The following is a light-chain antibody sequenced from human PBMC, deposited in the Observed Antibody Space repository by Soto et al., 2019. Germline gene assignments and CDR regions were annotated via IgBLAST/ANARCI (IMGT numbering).Light chain of an antibody. CDR1: SSDVGGYNY. CDR2: EVS. J-gene: IGLJ1*01. V-gene: IGLV2-14*01. Sequence: QSALTQPASVSGSPGQSITISCTGTSSDVGGYNYVSWYQQHPGKAPKLIIYEVSNRPSGVSNRFSGSKSGNTASLTISGLLADDDADYSCNSYTSKSTGVFGTGTKLTVL. CDR3: NSYTSKSTGV.